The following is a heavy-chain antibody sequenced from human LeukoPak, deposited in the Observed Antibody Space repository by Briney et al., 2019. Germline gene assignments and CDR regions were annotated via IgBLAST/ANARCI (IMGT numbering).Heavy chain of an antibody. Sequence: GGSLRLSCAASGFTFSSYGMSWVRQAPGKGLEWVSSITSSSSYIYYADSVKGRFTISRDNAKNSLYLQMNSLRAEDTAVFYCARDGVYYDSSGLDYWGQGTLVTVSS. CDR1: GFTFSSYG. D-gene: IGHD3-22*01. V-gene: IGHV3-21*01. CDR3: ARDGVYYDSSGLDY. CDR2: ITSSSSYI. J-gene: IGHJ4*02.